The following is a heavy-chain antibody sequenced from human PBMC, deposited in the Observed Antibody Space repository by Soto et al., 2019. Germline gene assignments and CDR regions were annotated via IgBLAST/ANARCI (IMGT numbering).Heavy chain of an antibody. D-gene: IGHD1-26*01. CDR2: IYFDGITT. CDR3: ARGGAMGVDY. V-gene: IGHV3-74*01. CDR1: GFTFNTRW. J-gene: IGHJ4*02. Sequence: PGWSLRLSCTASGFTFNTRWMHWVRQAPGKGLVWVSRIYFDGITTNYADSVKGRLTVSRDNAKNTVYLHVNTLRDEDTAVYYCARGGAMGVDYWGQGTLVTVSS.